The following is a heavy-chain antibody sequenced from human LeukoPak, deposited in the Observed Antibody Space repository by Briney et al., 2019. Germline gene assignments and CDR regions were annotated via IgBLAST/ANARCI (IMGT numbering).Heavy chain of an antibody. Sequence: GGSLKLSCAASGFTFSGSAMHWVRQASGKGLEWVGRIRSKASSYATAYAASVKGRFTISRDDSKNTAYLQMNSLKTEDTAVYYCTRLGPGIAVAGSDYWGQGTLVTVSS. J-gene: IGHJ4*02. CDR3: TRLGPGIAVAGSDY. CDR2: IRSKASSYAT. V-gene: IGHV3-73*01. CDR1: GFTFSGSA. D-gene: IGHD6-19*01.